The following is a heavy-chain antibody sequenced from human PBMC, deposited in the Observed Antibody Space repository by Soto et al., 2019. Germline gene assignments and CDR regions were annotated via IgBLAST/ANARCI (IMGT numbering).Heavy chain of an antibody. D-gene: IGHD5-18*01. J-gene: IGHJ5*02. CDR3: TRKRGYRSGQCWFDP. V-gene: IGHV3-73*01. CDR2: ITSKVNSYAT. Sequence: QSGGSLRLSCTASGFAFSGSAMHWVRHAPGKGLEWVGRITSKVNSYATAYATAAKGRFTISRHDSKKTAYLQXNRLKTEDTAVYNCTRKRGYRSGQCWFDPWRQGTSLTVSS. CDR1: GFAFSGSA.